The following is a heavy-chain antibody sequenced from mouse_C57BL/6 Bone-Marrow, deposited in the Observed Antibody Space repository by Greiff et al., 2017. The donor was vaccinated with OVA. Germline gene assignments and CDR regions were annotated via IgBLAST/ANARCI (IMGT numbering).Heavy chain of an antibody. V-gene: IGHV1-76*01. D-gene: IGHD2-2*01. CDR1: GYTFTDYY. CDR2: LYPGSGNI. CDR3: ARSERLRDYFDY. Sequence: VQLQQSGAELVRPGASVKLSCKASGYTFTDYYISWVKQRPGQGLEWIARLYPGSGNIYYNEKFKGKATLTAEKSSSTAYMQRSSLTSDDSAVDFGARSERLRDYFDYWGQGTTLTVSS. J-gene: IGHJ2*01.